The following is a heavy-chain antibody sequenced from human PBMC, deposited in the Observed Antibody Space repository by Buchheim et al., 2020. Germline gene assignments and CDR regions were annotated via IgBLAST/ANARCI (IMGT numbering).Heavy chain of an antibody. CDR3: ARDGEMATKTRYGMDV. D-gene: IGHD5-24*01. Sequence: QLQLQESGPGLVKPSETLSLTCTVSGGSISSSSYYWGWIRQPPGKGLEWIGSIYYSGSTYYNPSLKSRVTISVDTSQNQFSLKLSSVTAADTAVYYCARDGEMATKTRYGMDVWGQGTT. V-gene: IGHV4-39*07. CDR2: IYYSGST. CDR1: GGSISSSSYY. J-gene: IGHJ6*02.